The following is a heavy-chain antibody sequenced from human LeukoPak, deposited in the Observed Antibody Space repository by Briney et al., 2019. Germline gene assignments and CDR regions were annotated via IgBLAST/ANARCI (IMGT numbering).Heavy chain of an antibody. J-gene: IGHJ6*03. D-gene: IGHD5-12*01. CDR3: AGDPGLYMVAHYYYYYMDA. Sequence: ASVKVSCKASGYTFTSYYMHWVRQAPGQGLEWMGIINPSGGSTSYAQKFQGRVTMTRDTSTSTVYMELSSLRSEDTAVYYCAGDPGLYMVAHYYYYYMDAWGKGTTVTVSS. CDR2: INPSGGST. CDR1: GYTFTSYY. V-gene: IGHV1-46*01.